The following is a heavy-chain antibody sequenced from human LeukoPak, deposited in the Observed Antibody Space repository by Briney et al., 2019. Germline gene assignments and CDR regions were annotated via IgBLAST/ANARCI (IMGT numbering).Heavy chain of an antibody. J-gene: IGHJ4*01. CDR3: AKGPPLTSFGS. CDR2: IGDSDTST. CDR1: GFTLSNSA. Sequence: GGSLRLSCVVSGFTLSNSAMTWVRQAPGEGLEWVAIIGDSDTSTNYPDSVRGRFIISRDNSKDTLHLQMDSLRVEDTAVYYCAKGPPLTSFGSWGQGTLVTVSS. V-gene: IGHV3-23*05. D-gene: IGHD3-10*01.